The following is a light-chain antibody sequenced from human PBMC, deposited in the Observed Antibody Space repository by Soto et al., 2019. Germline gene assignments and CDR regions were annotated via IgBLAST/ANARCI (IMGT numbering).Light chain of an antibody. CDR1: SSDVGGYNY. Sequence: QSALTQPRSVSGSPGQSVTISCTGTSSDVGGYNYVYWYQQHPGKAPKLMIYDISKRPSGVPDRFSGSKSGNTASLTISGLPAEDEADYYCCSYAGSYTHVFGTGTKLTVL. CDR3: CSYAGSYTHV. J-gene: IGLJ1*01. V-gene: IGLV2-11*01. CDR2: DIS.